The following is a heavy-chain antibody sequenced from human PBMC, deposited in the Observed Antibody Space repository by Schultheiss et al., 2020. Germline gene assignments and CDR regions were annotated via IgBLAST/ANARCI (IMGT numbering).Heavy chain of an antibody. CDR3: AKSKSGYSTSCLDY. Sequence: GESLKISCAASGFSFSDHYMDWVRQAPGKGLEWVGRIRSKANSYATAYAASVKGRFTISRDDSKNTAYLQMNSLKTEDTAVYSCAKSKSGYSTSCLDYWGHGTLVNVSS. J-gene: IGHJ4*01. CDR1: GFSFSDHY. V-gene: IGHV3-73*01. D-gene: IGHD6-6*01. CDR2: IRSKANSYAT.